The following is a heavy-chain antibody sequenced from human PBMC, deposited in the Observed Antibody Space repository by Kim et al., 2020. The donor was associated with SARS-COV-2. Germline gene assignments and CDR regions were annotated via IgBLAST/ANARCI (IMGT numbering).Heavy chain of an antibody. Sequence: LSLTCAASGFTFSSYAMHWVRQAPGKGLERVAVISYDGSNKYYADSVKGRFTISRDNSKNTLYLQMNSLRAEDTAVYYCARVYYYGSGTLRGGWFDP. CDR3: ARVYYYGSGTLRGGWFDP. D-gene: IGHD3-10*01. V-gene: IGHV3-30*04. CDR1: GFTFSSYA. CDR2: ISYDGSNK. J-gene: IGHJ5*02.